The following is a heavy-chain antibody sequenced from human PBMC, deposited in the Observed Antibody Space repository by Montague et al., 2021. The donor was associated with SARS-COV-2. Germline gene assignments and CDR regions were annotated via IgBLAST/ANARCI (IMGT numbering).Heavy chain of an antibody. CDR2: IYTSGST. Sequence: TLSLTCTVSGGSIRSGGYYWGWIRQPAGKGLEWIGRIYTSGSTNYNPSLKSRVIISVDTSKNQFSLKLNSVTAADTAVYYCARDLVGQHRGGGFDYWGQGTLVTVSS. V-gene: IGHV4-61*02. CDR1: GGSIRSGGYY. D-gene: IGHD6-13*01. J-gene: IGHJ4*02. CDR3: ARDLVGQHRGGGFDY.